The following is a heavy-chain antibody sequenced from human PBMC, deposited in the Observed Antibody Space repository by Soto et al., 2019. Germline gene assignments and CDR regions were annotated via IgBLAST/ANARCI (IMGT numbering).Heavy chain of an antibody. CDR2: INSDGSST. D-gene: IGHD3-22*01. CDR3: ARSPSGYYEKYDY. V-gene: IGHV3-74*01. J-gene: IGHJ4*02. Sequence: GGSLRLSCAASGFTFSSYWMHWVRQAPGKGLVWVSRINSDGSSTSYADSVKGRFTISRDNAKNTLYLQMNSLRAEDTAVYYCARSPSGYYEKYDYWGQGTLVTVSS. CDR1: GFTFSSYW.